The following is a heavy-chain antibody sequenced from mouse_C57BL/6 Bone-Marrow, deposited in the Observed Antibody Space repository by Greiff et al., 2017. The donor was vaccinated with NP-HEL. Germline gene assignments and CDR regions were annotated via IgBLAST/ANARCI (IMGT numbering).Heavy chain of an antibody. J-gene: IGHJ2*01. CDR1: GYTFTDYY. Sequence: VQLQQSGPELVKPGASVKISCKASGYTFTDYYMNWVKQSHGKSLEWIGDINPNNGGTSYNQKFKGKATLTVDKSSSTAYMELRSLTSEDSAVYYCARGDYGPFDYWGQGTTLTVSS. CDR3: ARGDYGPFDY. V-gene: IGHV1-26*01. CDR2: INPNNGGT. D-gene: IGHD1-1*01.